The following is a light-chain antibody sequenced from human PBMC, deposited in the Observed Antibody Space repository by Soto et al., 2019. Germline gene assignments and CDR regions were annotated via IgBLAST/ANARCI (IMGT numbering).Light chain of an antibody. V-gene: IGKV3D-15*01. J-gene: IGKJ4*01. CDR3: QQYNNWLS. CDR1: QSVSSN. Sequence: EIVMTQSPATLSVSPGERATLSCRASQSVSSNLAWYQQKPGQAPRLLISGASTRATGIPARFSGSGSGTEFTLTISSMQSEDFALYYCQQYNNWLSFGGGTKVEIK. CDR2: GAS.